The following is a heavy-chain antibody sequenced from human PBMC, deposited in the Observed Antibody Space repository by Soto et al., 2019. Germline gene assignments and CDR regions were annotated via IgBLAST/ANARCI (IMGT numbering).Heavy chain of an antibody. J-gene: IGHJ4*02. D-gene: IGHD1-26*01. CDR1: GLTFSSYW. CDR2: INTDGSST. V-gene: IGHV3-74*01. Sequence: EVQLVESGGGLVQPGGSLRLSCAASGLTFSSYWMHWVRQAPGKGLVWVSRINTDGSSTTYADSVKGRFTISRDNTKNTLTLQMNSLRVEDTAVYYCARARGPNIHFDYWRQGTLVTVSS. CDR3: ARARGPNIHFDY.